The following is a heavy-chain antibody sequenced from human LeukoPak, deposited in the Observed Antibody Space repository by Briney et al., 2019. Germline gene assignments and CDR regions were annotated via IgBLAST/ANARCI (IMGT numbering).Heavy chain of an antibody. V-gene: IGHV3-7*01. CDR3: ARDSRYGSGSYLAFDI. D-gene: IGHD3-10*01. J-gene: IGHJ3*02. Sequence: GGALRLSCAASGVTFSSYWMSSVREAPGKGLEWGANIKQDGSEKYYVDSVKGRFTISRDNANNSLYLQLNSLRAEDTAVYYCARDSRYGSGSYLAFDIWGQGTMVTVSS. CDR1: GVTFSSYW. CDR2: IKQDGSEK.